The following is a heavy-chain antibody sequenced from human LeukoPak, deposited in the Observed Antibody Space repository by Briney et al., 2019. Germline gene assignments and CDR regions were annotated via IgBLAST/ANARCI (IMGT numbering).Heavy chain of an antibody. Sequence: GGSLRLSCAASGVTLSSYSMNWVRQAPGKGLEWVSSISSSSSYIYYADSVKGRFTISRDNAKNSLYLQMNSLRAEDTAVYYCARELDYGDSPHFDYWGQGPLVTVSS. CDR1: GVTLSSYS. J-gene: IGHJ4*02. CDR3: ARELDYGDSPHFDY. CDR2: ISSSSSYI. V-gene: IGHV3-21*01. D-gene: IGHD4-17*01.